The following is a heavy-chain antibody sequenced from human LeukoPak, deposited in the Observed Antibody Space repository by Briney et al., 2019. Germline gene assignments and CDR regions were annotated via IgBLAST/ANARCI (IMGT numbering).Heavy chain of an antibody. CDR2: INTYSADT. CDR1: GYTFTSYG. J-gene: IGHJ4*02. Sequence: ASVNVSCKASGYTFTSYGISWVRQAPGQGLEWMGWINTYSADTDYAQKLQGRVTMTTDTSTSTAYMELRSLRSDDTAVYYCARDPGQYYDILTGYYTPYYFDYWGQGTLVTVSS. CDR3: ARDPGQYYDILTGYYTPYYFDY. D-gene: IGHD3-9*01. V-gene: IGHV1-18*04.